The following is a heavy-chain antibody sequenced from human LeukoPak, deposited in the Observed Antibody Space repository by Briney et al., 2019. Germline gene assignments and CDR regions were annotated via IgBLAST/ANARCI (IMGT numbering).Heavy chain of an antibody. CDR1: GYTFTSYG. CDR3: ARDEEYYYGSGSYCNFDY. D-gene: IGHD3-10*01. J-gene: IGHJ4*02. V-gene: IGHV1-18*01. CDR2: ISAYNGNT. Sequence: ASVKVSCKASGYTFTSYGISWVRQAPGQGLEWMGWISAYNGNTNYAQKLQGRVTMTTDTSTSTAYIELRSLRSDDTAVYYCARDEEYYYGSGSYCNFDYWGQGTLVTVSS.